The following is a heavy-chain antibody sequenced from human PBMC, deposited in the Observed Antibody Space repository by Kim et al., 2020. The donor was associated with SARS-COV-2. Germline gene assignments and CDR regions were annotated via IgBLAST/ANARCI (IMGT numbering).Heavy chain of an antibody. V-gene: IGHV3-30-3*01. CDR1: GLTFSSTA. CDR2: ISYDGGNK. CDR3: ARDEAQNYYYFYGMDV. J-gene: IGHJ6*01. Sequence: GGSLRLSCVASGLTFSSTALHWVRQAPGKGLEWVAFISYDGGNKYYADSVKGRFTVSRDISTDTLYLHMNSLRPEDTATYYCARDEAQNYYYFYGMDVWG.